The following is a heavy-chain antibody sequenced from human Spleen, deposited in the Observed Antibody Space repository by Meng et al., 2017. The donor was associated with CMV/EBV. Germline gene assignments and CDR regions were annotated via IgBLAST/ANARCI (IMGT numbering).Heavy chain of an antibody. CDR1: GFTFDDYA. Sequence: GGSLRLSCAASGFTFDDYAMHWVRQAPGKGLEWVSGISWNSGTIGYADSVKGRFTISRDNAKNTLYLQMNSLRAEDTAVYYCAKGSATAFDIWGQGTMVTVSS. CDR2: ISWNSGTI. CDR3: AKGSATAFDI. J-gene: IGHJ3*02. D-gene: IGHD1-26*01. V-gene: IGHV3-9*01.